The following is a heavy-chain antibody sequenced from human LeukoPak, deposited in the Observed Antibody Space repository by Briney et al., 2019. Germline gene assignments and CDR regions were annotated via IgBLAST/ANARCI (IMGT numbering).Heavy chain of an antibody. Sequence: PSETLSLTCAVYGGSFSGYYWSWIRQPPGKGLEWIGEINHSGSTNYNPSLKSRVTISVDRSKNQFSLKLSSVTAADTAVCYCARGFGIAAAAAYNWFDPWGQGTLVTVSS. CDR2: INHSGST. CDR3: ARGFGIAAAAAYNWFDP. J-gene: IGHJ5*02. D-gene: IGHD6-13*01. CDR1: GGSFSGYY. V-gene: IGHV4-34*01.